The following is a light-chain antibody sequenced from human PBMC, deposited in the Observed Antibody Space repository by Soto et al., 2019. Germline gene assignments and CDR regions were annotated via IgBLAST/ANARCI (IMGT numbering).Light chain of an antibody. V-gene: IGLV1-47*01. Sequence: QSVLTQPPSVSETPGQRVAISCSGSSSNIGSNYIYWYQQLPGMAPTLLIYRNTQRPSGVPDRFSGSKSGTSASLAISGLRSEDEADYYCAASDDTLSGVVFGGGTKLTVL. CDR1: SSNIGSNY. CDR2: RNT. CDR3: AASDDTLSGVV. J-gene: IGLJ2*01.